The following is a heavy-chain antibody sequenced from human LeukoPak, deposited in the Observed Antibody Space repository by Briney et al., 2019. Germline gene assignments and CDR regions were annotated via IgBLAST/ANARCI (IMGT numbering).Heavy chain of an antibody. V-gene: IGHV3-48*01. J-gene: IGHJ4*02. Sequence: PGGSLRLSCAASGFTFSSYSMNWVRQAPGKGLEWVSYISSSSSTIYYADSVKGRFTISRDNAKNSLYLQMNSLRAEDTAVCYCARDSWLGPVDYWGQGTLVTVSS. D-gene: IGHD5-12*01. CDR1: GFTFSSYS. CDR2: ISSSSSTI. CDR3: ARDSWLGPVDY.